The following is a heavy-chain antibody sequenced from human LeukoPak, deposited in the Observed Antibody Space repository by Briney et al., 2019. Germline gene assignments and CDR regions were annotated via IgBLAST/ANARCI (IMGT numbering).Heavy chain of an antibody. Sequence: GASVKVSCKASGYTFTGYYMHWVRQAPGQGLEWMGWINPNSGGTNYAQKFQGRVTMTRDTSISTAYMELSRLRSDDTAVYYCASRLIYYDSSGYPYWGQGTLITVSS. D-gene: IGHD3-22*01. J-gene: IGHJ4*02. CDR3: ASRLIYYDSSGYPY. V-gene: IGHV1-2*02. CDR1: GYTFTGYY. CDR2: INPNSGGT.